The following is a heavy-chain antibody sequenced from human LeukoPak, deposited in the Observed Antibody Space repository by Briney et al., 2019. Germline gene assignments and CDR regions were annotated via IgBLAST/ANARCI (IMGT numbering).Heavy chain of an antibody. D-gene: IGHD3-22*01. Sequence: GGSLRLSCAASGFTFSSYSMNWVRQVPGKGLEWVSSISSSSSYIYYADSVRGRFTISRDNAKNSLYLQMNSLRAEDTAVYYCARGLYDSSGYIGRYYFDYWGQGTLVTVSS. CDR1: GFTFSSYS. V-gene: IGHV3-21*01. CDR3: ARGLYDSSGYIGRYYFDY. J-gene: IGHJ4*02. CDR2: ISSSSSYI.